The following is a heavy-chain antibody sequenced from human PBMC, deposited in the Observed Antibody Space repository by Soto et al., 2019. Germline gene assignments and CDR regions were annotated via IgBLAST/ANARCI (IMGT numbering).Heavy chain of an antibody. V-gene: IGHV1-18*01. D-gene: IGHD6-19*01. J-gene: IGHJ3*02. CDR2: ISAYNGKT. CDR3: ARDRRLDTGHDAFDI. CDR1: GYTFTSYG. Sequence: GASVKGSCKASGYTFTSYGISWVRQAPGQGLEWKGWISAYNGKTNYAQKLQGRVTMTTDTSTSTAYMELRSLRSDDTAVYYCARDRRLDTGHDAFDIWGQGTMVTVSS.